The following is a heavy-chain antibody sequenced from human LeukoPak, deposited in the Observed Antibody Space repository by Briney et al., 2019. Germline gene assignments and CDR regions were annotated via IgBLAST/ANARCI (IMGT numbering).Heavy chain of an antibody. V-gene: IGHV3-74*01. CDR2: INSDGSNT. Sequence: GGSLRLSCAASGFTFSSYWMHWVRQAPGKGLVWVSRINSDGSNTNYADSVKGRFTISRDNAKNTLYLQMNSLRAEDTAVYYCARGIVGAEFDYWGQGTLVTVSS. CDR3: ARGIVGAEFDY. CDR1: GFTFSSYW. J-gene: IGHJ4*02. D-gene: IGHD1-26*01.